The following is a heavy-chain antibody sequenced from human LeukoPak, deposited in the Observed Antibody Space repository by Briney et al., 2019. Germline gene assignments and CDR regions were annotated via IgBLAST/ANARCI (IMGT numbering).Heavy chain of an antibody. J-gene: IGHJ4*02. CDR2: ISYDGSNK. CDR3: AKEVDSSGWKTEYFDY. D-gene: IGHD6-19*01. Sequence: PGGSLRLSCAASGFTFSSYGMHWVRQAPGKGLEWVAVISYDGSNKYYADSVKGRFTISRDNSKNTLYLQMNSLRAEDTAVYYCAKEVDSSGWKTEYFDYWGQGTLVTVSS. CDR1: GFTFSSYG. V-gene: IGHV3-30*18.